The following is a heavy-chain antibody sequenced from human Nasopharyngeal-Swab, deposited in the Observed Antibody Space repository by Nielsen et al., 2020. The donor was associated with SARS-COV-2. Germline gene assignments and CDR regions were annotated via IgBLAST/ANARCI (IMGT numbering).Heavy chain of an antibody. CDR2: IYYSGST. Sequence: SETLSLTCTVSGGSISSYYWSWIRQPPGKGLEWIGYIYYSGSTNYNPSLKSRVTISVDTSKNQFSLKLSSVTAADTAVYYCARVGYSGYDYNDYWGQGTLVTVSS. D-gene: IGHD5-12*01. CDR1: GGSISSYY. V-gene: IGHV4-59*01. CDR3: ARVGYSGYDYNDY. J-gene: IGHJ4*02.